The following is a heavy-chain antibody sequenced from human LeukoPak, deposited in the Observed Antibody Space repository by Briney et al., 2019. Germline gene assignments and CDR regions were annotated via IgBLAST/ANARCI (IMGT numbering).Heavy chain of an antibody. CDR3: ASRRDLMGLPDY. J-gene: IGHJ4*02. CDR2: ISAYNGNT. Sequence: GASVKVSCKASGYTFTSYGISWVRQAPGQGLEWVGWISAYNGNTNYAQKLQGRVTMTTDTSTSTAYMELSSLRSEDTAVYYCASRRDLMGLPDYWGQGTLVTVSS. V-gene: IGHV1-18*01. D-gene: IGHD3-10*01. CDR1: GYTFTSYG.